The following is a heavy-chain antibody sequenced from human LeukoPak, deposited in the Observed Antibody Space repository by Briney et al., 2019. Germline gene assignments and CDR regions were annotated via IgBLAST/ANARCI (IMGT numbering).Heavy chain of an antibody. D-gene: IGHD6-19*01. V-gene: IGHV3-48*03. CDR3: ARDGIAVNGYFDY. CDR2: ISSSGSTI. Sequence: GGSLRLSCAASGFTFSSYEMNWVRQAPGKGLEWVSYISSSGSTIYYADSVKGRFTVSRDNAKNSVYLQMNSLRAEDTAVYYCARDGIAVNGYFDYWGQGTLVTVSS. J-gene: IGHJ4*02. CDR1: GFTFSSYE.